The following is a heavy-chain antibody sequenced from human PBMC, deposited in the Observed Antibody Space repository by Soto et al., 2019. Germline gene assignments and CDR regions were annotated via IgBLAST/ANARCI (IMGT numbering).Heavy chain of an antibody. CDR3: ARANVIAARVFDY. D-gene: IGHD6-6*01. Sequence: SETLSLTCVVSGGSISSGGYSWSGIRQPPGKGLEWIGYIYHSGSTYYNPSLKRRVTISVDRSKNQFSRKLSSVTAADTAVYYCARANVIAARVFDYWGQGTLVTVSS. J-gene: IGHJ4*02. CDR2: IYHSGST. V-gene: IGHV4-30-2*01. CDR1: GGSISSGGYS.